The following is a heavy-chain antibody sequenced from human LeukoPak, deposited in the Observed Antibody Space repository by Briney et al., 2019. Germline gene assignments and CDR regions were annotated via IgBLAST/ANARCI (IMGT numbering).Heavy chain of an antibody. V-gene: IGHV4-59*08. D-gene: IGHD4-17*01. Sequence: PSETLSLSCTVSGGSISSYYWSWIRQPPGKGLEWIGYIYYSGSTNYNPSLKSRVTISVDTSKNQFSLKLSSVTAADTAVYYCARKDYGDYVSWFDPWGQGTLVTVSS. CDR1: GGSISSYY. CDR2: IYYSGST. J-gene: IGHJ5*02. CDR3: ARKDYGDYVSWFDP.